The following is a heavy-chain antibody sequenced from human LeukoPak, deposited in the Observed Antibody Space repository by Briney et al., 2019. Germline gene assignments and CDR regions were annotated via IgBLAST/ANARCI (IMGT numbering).Heavy chain of an antibody. CDR1: GFTFGDYA. V-gene: IGHV3-49*03. CDR2: IRGKVYAGTT. D-gene: IGHD3-22*01. CDR3: AAPYYDSSGYYSYFDY. J-gene: IGHJ4*02. Sequence: EPGRSLRLSCTASGFTFGDYAMSWFRQAPGKGLEWVGFIRGKVYAGTTEYAASVKGRFTISRDDSRSIAYLQMNSLKTEDTAVYYCAAPYYDSSGYYSYFDYWGRGTLVTVSS.